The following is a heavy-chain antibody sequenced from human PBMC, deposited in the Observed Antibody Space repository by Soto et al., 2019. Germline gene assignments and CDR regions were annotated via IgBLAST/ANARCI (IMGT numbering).Heavy chain of an antibody. V-gene: IGHV3-53*04. CDR3: ARGMAYGGDYFDY. CDR2: LYRGTNT. J-gene: IGHJ4*02. CDR1: GFTISNSY. D-gene: IGHD2-8*01. Sequence: EVQLVESGGGLVQPGGTLRLSCAASGFTISNSYMSWVRQAPGKGLEWVSVLYRGTNTYYTDSVKGRFTISRHNSKNTLFLQMNSLRVEDTAVYFCARGMAYGGDYFDYWGQGTLVTVSS.